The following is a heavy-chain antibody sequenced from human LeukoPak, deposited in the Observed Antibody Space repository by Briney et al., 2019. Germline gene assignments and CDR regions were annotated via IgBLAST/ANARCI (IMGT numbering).Heavy chain of an antibody. V-gene: IGHV3-21*01. CDR3: ARDSVVPAAPFDH. Sequence: GGSLRLSCAASGFTFSSYSMNWVRQAPGKGLEWVSSISSSSSYIYYADSVKGRFTISRDNAKNSLYLQMNSLRAEDTAVYYCARDSVVPAAPFDHWGQGTLVTVSS. D-gene: IGHD2-2*01. J-gene: IGHJ4*02. CDR2: ISSSSSYI. CDR1: GFTFSSYS.